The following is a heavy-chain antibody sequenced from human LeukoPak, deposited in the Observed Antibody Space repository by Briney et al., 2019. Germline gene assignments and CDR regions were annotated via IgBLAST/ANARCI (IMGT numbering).Heavy chain of an antibody. V-gene: IGHV3-23*01. CDR1: GFTFSSYA. Sequence: GSLSLSCAASGFTFSSYAMSWVRPAPGKGLEWVSAISGSGGSTYYADSVKGRFTISRDNSKNTLYLQMNSLRAEDTAVYYCAKDNVVALDYWGQGTLVTVSS. CDR2: ISGSGGST. CDR3: AKDNVVALDY. D-gene: IGHD2-21*01. J-gene: IGHJ4*02.